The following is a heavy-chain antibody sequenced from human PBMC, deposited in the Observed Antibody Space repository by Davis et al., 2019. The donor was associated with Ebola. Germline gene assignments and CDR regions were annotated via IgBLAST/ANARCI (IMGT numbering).Heavy chain of an antibody. V-gene: IGHV4-4*07. CDR2: IYTSGST. J-gene: IGHJ6*02. CDR3: ARDLSGRHPMYYYYGMDV. Sequence: PSETLSLTCAVYGGSFSSYYWSWIRQPAGKGLEWIGRIYTSGSTNYNPSLKSRVTMSVDTSKNQFSLKLSSVTAADTAVYYCARDLSGRHPMYYYYGMDVWGQGTTVTVSS. CDR1: GGSFSSYY. D-gene: IGHD2-2*01.